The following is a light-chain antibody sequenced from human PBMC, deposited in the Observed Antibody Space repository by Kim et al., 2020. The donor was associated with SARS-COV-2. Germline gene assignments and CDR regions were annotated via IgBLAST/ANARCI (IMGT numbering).Light chain of an antibody. J-gene: IGKJ4*01. CDR1: QDISKY. Sequence: DTQMTQSPSSLSASVGDRVTITCQASQDISKYLTWYQQKPGTAPKLLIYDASNLETGVPSRFGGSGSGTDFTFTISNLQPEDIATYYCQQYDNLPLTFGGGTKVDIK. CDR3: QQYDNLPLT. V-gene: IGKV1-33*01. CDR2: DAS.